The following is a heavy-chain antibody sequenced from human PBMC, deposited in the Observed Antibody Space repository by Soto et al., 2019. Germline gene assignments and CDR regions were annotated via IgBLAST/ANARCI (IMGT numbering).Heavy chain of an antibody. D-gene: IGHD6-13*01. Sequence: SETLSLTCTVSGGSISSGDYYWSWIRQPPGKGLEWIGYIYYSGSTYYNPSLKSRVTISVDTSKNQFSLKLSSVTAADTAVYYCARDLLGIAAAGTQENYGMDVWGQGTTVTVSS. CDR1: GGSISSGDYY. CDR2: IYYSGST. CDR3: ARDLLGIAAAGTQENYGMDV. V-gene: IGHV4-30-4*01. J-gene: IGHJ6*02.